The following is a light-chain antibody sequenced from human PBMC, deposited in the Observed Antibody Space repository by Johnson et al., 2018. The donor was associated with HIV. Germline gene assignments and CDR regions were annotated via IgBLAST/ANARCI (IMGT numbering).Light chain of an antibody. CDR3: GTWESRLSAV. CDR2: ENN. CDR1: SSNIGNNY. Sequence: SVLTQPPSVSAAPGQKVTISCSGSSSNIGNNYVSWYQHLPGTAPKLLIYENNKRPSGIPDRFSGSKSGTSATLGITGLQTGDEADYYCGTWESRLSAVFGTGTKVTVL. V-gene: IGLV1-51*02. J-gene: IGLJ1*01.